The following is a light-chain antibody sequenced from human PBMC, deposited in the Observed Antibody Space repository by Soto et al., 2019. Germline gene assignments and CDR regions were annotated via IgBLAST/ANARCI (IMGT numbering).Light chain of an antibody. Sequence: QSALTQPVSVSGSPGQSITISCTGTSSDVGGYNYVSWYQQHPGKAPKLMIYEVSNRPSGVSNRFSGSKSGNTASLTISGLQAEDEADYYCSSYTSSSIPYVFGTGTKATVL. V-gene: IGLV2-14*01. CDR2: EVS. J-gene: IGLJ1*01. CDR3: SSYTSSSIPYV. CDR1: SSDVGGYNY.